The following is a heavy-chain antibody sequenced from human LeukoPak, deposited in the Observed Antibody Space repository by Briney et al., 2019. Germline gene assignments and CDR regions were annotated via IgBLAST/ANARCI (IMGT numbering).Heavy chain of an antibody. CDR1: GFTFSTFP. Sequence: GTSLRLSCEASGFTFSTFPMHWVRQTPDKRLEXVXVISDDGRDTYYADSVKGRFTISRDNSKNTLYLQMNSLSPEDTAVVYCARVGRVSIYPSYMDVWGKGTTVTVSS. CDR3: ARVGRVSIYPSYMDV. D-gene: IGHD6-6*01. V-gene: IGHV3-30*04. CDR2: ISDDGRDT. J-gene: IGHJ6*03.